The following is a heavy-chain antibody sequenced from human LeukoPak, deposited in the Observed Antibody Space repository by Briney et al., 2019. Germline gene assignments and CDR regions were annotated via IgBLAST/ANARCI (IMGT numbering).Heavy chain of an antibody. V-gene: IGHV6-1*01. Sequence: SQTLSLTCAISGDSVSSNSAAWNWIRQSPSRGLEWLGRTYYRSKWYNDYAVSVKSRITINPDTSKNQFSLQLNSVTPEDTAVYYCARVGIVAAGTSSYYYYYYMDVWGKGTTVTISS. CDR3: ARVGIVAAGTSSYYYYYYMDV. CDR2: TYYRSKWYN. J-gene: IGHJ6*03. D-gene: IGHD6-13*01. CDR1: GDSVSSNSAA.